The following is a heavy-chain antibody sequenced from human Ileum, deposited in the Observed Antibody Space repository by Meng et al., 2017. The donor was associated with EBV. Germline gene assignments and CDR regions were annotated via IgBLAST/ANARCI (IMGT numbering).Heavy chain of an antibody. Sequence: VQVQGSGAGLVKPSGTLSLHVAFSGGSISSSNWWSWVRQPPGKGLEWIGEIYHSGSTNYNPSLKSRVTISVDKSKNQFSLKLSSVTAADTAVYYCARDFGPHQLWYWGQGTLVTVSS. J-gene: IGHJ4*02. D-gene: IGHD3-16*01. CDR3: ARDFGPHQLWY. CDR1: GGSISSSNW. V-gene: IGHV4-4*02. CDR2: IYHSGST.